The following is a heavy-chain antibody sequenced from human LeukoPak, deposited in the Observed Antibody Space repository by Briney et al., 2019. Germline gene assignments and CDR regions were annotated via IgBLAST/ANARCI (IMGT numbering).Heavy chain of an antibody. CDR3: ARTIKLGATIDDAFDM. CDR1: GGSISSSSYY. J-gene: IGHJ3*02. CDR2: IYYSGST. Sequence: KTSETLSLTCTVSGGSISSSSYYWGWIRQPPGKGLEWIGSIYYSGSTYSNPSLKSRVTISVDTSKNQFSLKLTSVTAADTAVYYCARTIKLGATIDDAFDMWGQGTMVTVSS. D-gene: IGHD1-26*01. V-gene: IGHV4-39*07.